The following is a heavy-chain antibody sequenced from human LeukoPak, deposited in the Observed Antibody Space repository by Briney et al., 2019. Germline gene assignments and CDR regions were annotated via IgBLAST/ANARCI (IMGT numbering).Heavy chain of an antibody. Sequence: GESLKISCKGSGYSFTSYWIGWVRQMPGKGLEWMGIIYPGDSDTRYSPSFQGQVTISADKSISTAYLQWSSLKASDTAMYYCARGETYYYDSSGYYPRVNPAFDVWGQGTMVTVSS. D-gene: IGHD3-22*01. V-gene: IGHV5-51*01. CDR1: GYSFTSYW. J-gene: IGHJ3*01. CDR3: ARGETYYYDSSGYYPRVNPAFDV. CDR2: IYPGDSDT.